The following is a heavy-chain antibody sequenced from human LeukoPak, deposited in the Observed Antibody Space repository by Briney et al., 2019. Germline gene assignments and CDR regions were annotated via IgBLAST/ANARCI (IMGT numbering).Heavy chain of an antibody. CDR1: GFTFSSYA. CDR3: ARGGILYGMDV. V-gene: IGHV3-23*01. J-gene: IGHJ6*02. Sequence: GGSQRLSCAAAGFTFSSYAMNWVRQAPGKGLEWVSAISGSGGNTYYADSVKGRFTISRDNSKNTLYLQMNSLRAEDTAAYYCARGGILYGMDVWGQGTTVTVSS. D-gene: IGHD6-13*01. CDR2: ISGSGGNT.